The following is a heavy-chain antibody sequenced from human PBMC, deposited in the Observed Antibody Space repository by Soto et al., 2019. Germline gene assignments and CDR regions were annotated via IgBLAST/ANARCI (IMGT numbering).Heavy chain of an antibody. Sequence: GASVKVSCKASGYTFSNYGISWVRQAPGQGLEWMGWISAYSGNTKYAQKLQGRGTMTTDTSTRTAYMELRSLRSEDTAVYYCARESWYDILTGNDPYYYGMDVWGQGTTVTVSS. D-gene: IGHD3-9*01. J-gene: IGHJ6*02. V-gene: IGHV1-18*01. CDR3: ARESWYDILTGNDPYYYGMDV. CDR2: ISAYSGNT. CDR1: GYTFSNYG.